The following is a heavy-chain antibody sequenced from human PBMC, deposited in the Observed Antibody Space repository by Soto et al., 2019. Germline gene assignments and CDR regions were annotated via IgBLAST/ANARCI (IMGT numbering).Heavy chain of an antibody. V-gene: IGHV1-18*01. J-gene: IGHJ5*02. D-gene: IGHD3-10*01. CDR1: GYTFTSYG. CDR3: ARVKYYGSGSYYQYNWFDP. Sequence: QVQLVQSGAEVKKPGASVKVSCKASGYTFTSYGISWVRQAPGQGLEWMGWISAYNGNTSYAQKLQGRVTITTDTSTSTAYMELRSLRSDDTAVYYCARVKYYGSGSYYQYNWFDPWGQGTLVTVSS. CDR2: ISAYNGNT.